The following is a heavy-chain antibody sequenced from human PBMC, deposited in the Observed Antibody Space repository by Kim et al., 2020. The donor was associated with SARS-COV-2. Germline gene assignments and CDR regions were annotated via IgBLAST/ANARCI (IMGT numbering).Heavy chain of an antibody. CDR2: ISYDGSNK. Sequence: GGSLRLSCAASGFTFSNYGMHWVRQAPGKGLEWVAIISYDGSNKYYVDSVKGRFTISRDNSKNTLYLQMNSLRAEDTAVYYCAKDLWQWQNYYGMDVWGQGTTVTVSS. D-gene: IGHD6-19*01. CDR3: AKDLWQWQNYYGMDV. CDR1: GFTFSNYG. J-gene: IGHJ6*02. V-gene: IGHV3-30*18.